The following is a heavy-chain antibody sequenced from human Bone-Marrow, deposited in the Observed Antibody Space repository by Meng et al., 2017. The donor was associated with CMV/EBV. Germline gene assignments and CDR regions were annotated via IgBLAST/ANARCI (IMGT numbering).Heavy chain of an antibody. CDR3: ARGRYCSSTSCVNTVLYYYYGMDV. D-gene: IGHD2-2*01. CDR1: GFTFSSYE. Sequence: GESLKISCAASGFTFSSYEMNWVRQAPGKGLEWVSYISSSGSTIYYADSVKGRFTISRDNAKNSLYLQMNSLRAEDTAVYYCARGRYCSSTSCVNTVLYYYYGMDVWGQGTTVTVSS. CDR2: ISSSGSTI. V-gene: IGHV3-48*03. J-gene: IGHJ6*02.